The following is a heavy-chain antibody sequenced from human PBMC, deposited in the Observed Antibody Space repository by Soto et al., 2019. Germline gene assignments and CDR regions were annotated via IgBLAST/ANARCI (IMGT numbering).Heavy chain of an antibody. Sequence: QVQLVQSGAEVKKPGASVKVSCKASGYTFTSYDINWVRQATGQGLEWLGWMNANSGNTGYAQKFQGRVTTTRNTSISTAYMELSILRAEDTAVYYWAREGVRGMDVWGQGTTVTVSS. CDR3: AREGVRGMDV. D-gene: IGHD3-16*01. V-gene: IGHV1-8*01. CDR2: MNANSGNT. J-gene: IGHJ6*02. CDR1: GYTFTSYD.